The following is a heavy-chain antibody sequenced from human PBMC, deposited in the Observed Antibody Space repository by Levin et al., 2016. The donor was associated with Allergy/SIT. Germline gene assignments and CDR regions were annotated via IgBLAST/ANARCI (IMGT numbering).Heavy chain of an antibody. Sequence: GGSLRLSCATSGFTFYDDYMSWVRQAPGKGLEWVSYIGIVDTMRHYTASVQGRFTISRDNAKNSLYLQMNSLRAEDTAVYYCARDYIVATTIKYFDSWGQGTLVTVSS. CDR3: ARDYIVATTIKYFDS. J-gene: IGHJ4*02. CDR1: GFTFYDDY. D-gene: IGHD5-12*01. V-gene: IGHV3-11*01. CDR2: IGIVDTMR.